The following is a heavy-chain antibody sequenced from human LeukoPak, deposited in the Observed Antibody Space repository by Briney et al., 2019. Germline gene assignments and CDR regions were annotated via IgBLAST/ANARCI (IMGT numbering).Heavy chain of an antibody. J-gene: IGHJ4*02. V-gene: IGHV3-30*09. CDR1: GFTFNTYT. CDR2: ILFDENNR. Sequence: PGGSLRLSCAASGFTFNTYTMHWVRQAPGKGLEWVAVILFDENNRYYADSVKGRFAISRDNSKNTLYLQMESLRTEDTAVYYCARDRYKGTLDYWGQGTLVTVSS. CDR3: ARDRYKGTLDY. D-gene: IGHD3-16*02.